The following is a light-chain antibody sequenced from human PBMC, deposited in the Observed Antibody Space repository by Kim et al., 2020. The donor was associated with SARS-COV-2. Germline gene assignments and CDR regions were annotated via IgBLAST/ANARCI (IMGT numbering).Light chain of an antibody. CDR1: HDINIF. CDR2: DAS. Sequence: ASVGDIVTITYAASHDINIFLNWFQQKPGEAPKLLISDASSLETGLPSRFSGSGSGTYFTFTISSLQPGDVATYYCQQFDTLPLTFGGGTKVDIK. J-gene: IGKJ4*01. V-gene: IGKV1-33*01. CDR3: QQFDTLPLT.